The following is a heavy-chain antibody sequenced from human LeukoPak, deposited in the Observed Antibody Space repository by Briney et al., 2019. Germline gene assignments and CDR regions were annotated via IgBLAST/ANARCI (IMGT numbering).Heavy chain of an antibody. D-gene: IGHD6-13*01. CDR1: GFTFRNYG. CDR3: AKYKGAALYYHYGMDV. CDR2: LRFDGSKR. V-gene: IGHV3-30*02. J-gene: IGHJ6*02. Sequence: GGSLRLSCAASGFTFRNYGMHWVRQAPGKGLEWVAFLRFDGSKRFYADSVMGRLTISRDNSKNTLYLEMNSLRAEDTAVYYCAKYKGAALYYHYGMDVWGQGTTVIVSS.